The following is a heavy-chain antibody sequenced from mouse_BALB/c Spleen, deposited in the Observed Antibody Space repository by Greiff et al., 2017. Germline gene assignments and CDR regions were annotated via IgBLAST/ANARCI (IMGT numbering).Heavy chain of an antibody. CDR3: ARRYDAGFDY. CDR2: IWAGGST. V-gene: IGHV2-9*02. D-gene: IGHD2-14*01. Sequence: VKLMESGPGLVAPSQSLSITCTVSGFSLTSYGVHWVRQPPGKGLEWLGVIWAGGSTNYNSALMSRLSISKDNSKSQVFLKMNSLQTDDTAMYYCARRYDAGFDYWGQGTTLTVSS. CDR1: GFSLTSYG. J-gene: IGHJ2*01.